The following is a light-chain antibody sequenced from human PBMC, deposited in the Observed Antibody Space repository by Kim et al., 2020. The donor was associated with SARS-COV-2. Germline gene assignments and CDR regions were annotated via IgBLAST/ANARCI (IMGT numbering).Light chain of an antibody. J-gene: IGLJ3*02. CDR2: DVT. Sequence: GQSVTISCTGTSSDVGTYNYVSWDQQHPGKAPKLMISDVTERPSGVPDRFSGSKSGNTASLTISGLQTEDEADYYCSSYAGTYTWVFGGGTQLTVL. CDR1: SSDVGTYNY. V-gene: IGLV2-11*03. CDR3: SSYAGTYTWV.